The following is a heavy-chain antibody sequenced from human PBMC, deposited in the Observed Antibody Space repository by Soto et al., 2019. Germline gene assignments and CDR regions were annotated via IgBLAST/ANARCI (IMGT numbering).Heavy chain of an antibody. V-gene: IGHV4-31*03. CDR1: GGSISSGGYY. Sequence: TSETLSLTCTVSGGSISSGGYYWSWIRQHPGKGLEWIGYIYYSGSTYYNPSLKSRVTISVDTSKNQFSLKLSSVTAADTAVYYCARDGGTAMVPLDYWGQGTLVTVSS. CDR2: IYYSGST. J-gene: IGHJ4*02. CDR3: ARDGGTAMVPLDY. D-gene: IGHD5-18*01.